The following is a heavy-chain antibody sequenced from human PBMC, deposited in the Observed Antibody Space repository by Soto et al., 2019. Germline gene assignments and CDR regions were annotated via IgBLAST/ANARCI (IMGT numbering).Heavy chain of an antibody. CDR2: ISSSSSTI. CDR1: GFTFSSYS. Sequence: GGSLRLSCAASGFTFSSYSMNWVRQAPGKGLEWVSYISSSSSTIYYADSVKGRFTISRDNAKNSLYLQMNSLRAEDTAVYYCARVPICSGGSCYSPSFDYWGQGTLVTVSS. V-gene: IGHV3-48*01. J-gene: IGHJ4*02. CDR3: ARVPICSGGSCYSPSFDY. D-gene: IGHD2-15*01.